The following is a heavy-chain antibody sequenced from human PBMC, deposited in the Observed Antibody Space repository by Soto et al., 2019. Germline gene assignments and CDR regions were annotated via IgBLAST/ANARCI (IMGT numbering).Heavy chain of an antibody. CDR3: ARWDGYTRGNWFDP. D-gene: IGHD5-12*01. CDR1: GGSISSYY. V-gene: IGHV4-59*08. J-gene: IGHJ5*02. CDR2: IYYSGST. Sequence: QVQLQESGPGLVKPSETLSLTCTVSGGSISSYYWSWIRQPPGKGLEWIGYIYYSGSTNYNPSPRSRVTISLDTSKNQSSPQLSSVTAADTAVYYWARWDGYTRGNWFDPRGQGTLVTVSS.